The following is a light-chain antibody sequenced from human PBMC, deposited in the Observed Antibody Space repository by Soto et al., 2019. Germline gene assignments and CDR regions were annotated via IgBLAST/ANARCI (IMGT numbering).Light chain of an antibody. CDR2: RNN. J-gene: IGLJ1*01. Sequence: QSVLTQPPSASGTPGQRVTISCSGSSSNIGSNTVNWYQQLPGTAPKLLIYRNNQRPPGVPDRFSGSKSGTSASLAISGLQSEDEADYYCAAWDDSLNGSYVFGIGTKVTVL. CDR3: AAWDDSLNGSYV. CDR1: SSNIGSNT. V-gene: IGLV1-44*01.